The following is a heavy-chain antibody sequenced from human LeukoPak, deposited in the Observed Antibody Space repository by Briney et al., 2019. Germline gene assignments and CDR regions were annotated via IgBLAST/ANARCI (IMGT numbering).Heavy chain of an antibody. Sequence: GGSLRLSCAASGFTFSSYAMSWVRQAPGKGLEWVSTLSGSGGNTYYADSVKGRFTISRDNSENTLYLQMNSLRAEDTALYYCAKAVSPMDVWGERTTVTVSS. CDR1: GFTFSSYA. CDR3: AKAVSPMDV. CDR2: LSGSGGNT. V-gene: IGHV3-23*01. J-gene: IGHJ6*03.